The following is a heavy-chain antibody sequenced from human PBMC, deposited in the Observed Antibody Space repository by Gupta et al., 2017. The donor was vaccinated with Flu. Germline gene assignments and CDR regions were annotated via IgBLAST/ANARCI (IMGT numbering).Heavy chain of an antibody. J-gene: IGHJ4*02. D-gene: IGHD2-2*01. CDR2: ISSSSTYI. CDR3: ARDPRGGSSTRSY. V-gene: IGHV3-21*01. CDR1: FSSYS. Sequence: FSSYSMNWVRQAPGKGLEWVSSISSSSTYIYYADSVKGRFTISRDNAKNSLYLQMNSLRAEDTALYYCARDPRGGSSTRSYWGQGTLVTVSS.